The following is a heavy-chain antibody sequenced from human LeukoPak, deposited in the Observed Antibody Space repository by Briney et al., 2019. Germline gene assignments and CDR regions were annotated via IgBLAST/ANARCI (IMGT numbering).Heavy chain of an antibody. CDR2: ISGSGGST. J-gene: IGHJ6*02. CDR1: GFTFSSYA. D-gene: IGHD3-9*01. CDR3: AKDILRYFDWLNYYYGMDV. V-gene: IGHV3-23*01. Sequence: GGSLRLSCAASGFTFSSYAMSWVRQAPGRGLEWVSAISGSGGSTYYADSVKGRFTISRDNSKNTLYLQMNSLRAEETAVYYCAKDILRYFDWLNYYYGMDVWGQGTTVTVSS.